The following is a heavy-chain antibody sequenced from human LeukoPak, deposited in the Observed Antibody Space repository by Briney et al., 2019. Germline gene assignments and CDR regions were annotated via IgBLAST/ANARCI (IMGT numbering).Heavy chain of an antibody. CDR2: ISGSGDAT. V-gene: IGHV3-23*01. CDR3: AKDRQGRGSLGFDY. CDR1: GFSLNGYS. J-gene: IGHJ4*02. D-gene: IGHD3-10*01. Sequence: GGSLRLSCAASGFSLNGYSMSWVRQAPGKGPEWVSTISGSGDATYYADSVKGRFTISRDNSKNTLYVQMNSLRAEDTAVYYCAKDRQGRGSLGFDYWGQGALVIVSS.